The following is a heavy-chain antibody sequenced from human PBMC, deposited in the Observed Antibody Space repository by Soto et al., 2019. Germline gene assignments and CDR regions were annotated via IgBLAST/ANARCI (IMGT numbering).Heavy chain of an antibody. CDR1: GFTFSSYA. Sequence: GGSLRLSCAASGFTFSSYAMSWVRQAPGKGLEWVSAISGSGGSTYYADSVKGRFTISRDNSKNTLYLQMNSLRAEDTAVYYCAKYQWLVPGVLYYYYYGMDVWGQGTTVTVSS. CDR2: ISGSGGST. D-gene: IGHD6-19*01. J-gene: IGHJ6*02. CDR3: AKYQWLVPGVLYYYYYGMDV. V-gene: IGHV3-23*01.